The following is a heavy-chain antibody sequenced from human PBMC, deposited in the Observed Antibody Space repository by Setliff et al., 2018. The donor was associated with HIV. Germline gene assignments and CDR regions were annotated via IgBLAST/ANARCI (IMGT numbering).Heavy chain of an antibody. V-gene: IGHV4-30-4*08. Sequence: SETLSLTCTVSGDSLSSGDYYWSWFRQPPGRGLEWVGYVYHTGATYYNPSLRSRLTLSVDTSTNQFSLRLSSLTAADTAVYYCARGNTGFDYWGRGSLVTVSS. J-gene: IGHJ4*02. CDR2: VYHTGAT. CDR1: GDSLSSGDYY. CDR3: ARGNTGFDY.